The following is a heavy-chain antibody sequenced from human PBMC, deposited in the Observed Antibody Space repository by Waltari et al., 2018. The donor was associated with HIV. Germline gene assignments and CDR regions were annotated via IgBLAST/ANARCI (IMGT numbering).Heavy chain of an antibody. CDR1: GYSISSGYY. D-gene: IGHD5-12*01. J-gene: IGHJ4*02. CDR3: GRGVDPVATSDY. V-gene: IGHV4-38-2*01. Sequence: QVQLQESGPGLVKPSETLSLTCAVSGYSISSGYYWGWIRQPPGKGLEWIGRIHHSGITYDNPSLNSRLSISADMSKNHCSLKLSAVTAADTSVYYCGRGVDPVATSDYWGQGILVTVS. CDR2: IHHSGIT.